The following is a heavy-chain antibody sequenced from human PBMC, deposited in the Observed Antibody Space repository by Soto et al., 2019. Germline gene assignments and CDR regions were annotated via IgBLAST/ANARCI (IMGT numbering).Heavy chain of an antibody. D-gene: IGHD3-16*01. Sequence: GGSLRLSCAASGFTFSDYYMSWIRQAPGKGLEWVSYISSSGSTIYYADSVKGRFTISRDNAKNSLYLQMNSLRAEDMAVYYCARPSRVGDPGPFDYWGQGTLVTVSS. V-gene: IGHV3-11*01. CDR3: ARPSRVGDPGPFDY. CDR1: GFTFSDYY. J-gene: IGHJ4*02. CDR2: ISSSGSTI.